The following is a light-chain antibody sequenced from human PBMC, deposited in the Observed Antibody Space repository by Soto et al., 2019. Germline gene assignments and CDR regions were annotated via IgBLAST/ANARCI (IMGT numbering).Light chain of an antibody. V-gene: IGKV3-15*01. CDR2: GAS. J-gene: IGKJ1*01. CDR3: QQYNNWWT. Sequence: EIVMTQSPAILSVSPGERATLSCRASQSVSSSLAWYQQKPGQAPRLLIYGASTRATGIPARFSGSGSGREFTLTISSLQSEDVAVYYCQQYNNWWTFGRGTKVEIK. CDR1: QSVSSS.